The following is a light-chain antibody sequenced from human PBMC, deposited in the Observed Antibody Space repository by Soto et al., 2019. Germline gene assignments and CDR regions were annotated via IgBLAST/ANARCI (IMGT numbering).Light chain of an antibody. V-gene: IGKV4-1*01. CDR1: QSVLHSSNNRNF. CDR2: RAS. J-gene: IGKJ4*01. CDR3: QQYYSTPFT. Sequence: DIVMTQSPDSLAVSLGERATINCKSSQSVLHSSNNRNFLAWYQQKPGQPPKLLIYRASTRESGVPDRFSGSGSGTDFTLTISSLQAEDVATYYCQQYYSTPFTFGGGSRVEIK.